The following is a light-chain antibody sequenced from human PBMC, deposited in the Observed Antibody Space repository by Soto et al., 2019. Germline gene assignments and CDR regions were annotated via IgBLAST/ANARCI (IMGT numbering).Light chain of an antibody. CDR1: QSLLHSDGDNY. V-gene: IGKV2-28*01. J-gene: IGKJ3*01. Sequence: DIVMTQSPLSLPVTPGEPASISCKSSQSLLHSDGDNYLEWYVQKAGQSPQLLIYLVSHRASGVPDRLSGSGSGTDFTLKSSKVEADDVGVYYFMKTLPTPYTFGPGTKVEIK. CDR2: LVS. CDR3: MKTLPTPYT.